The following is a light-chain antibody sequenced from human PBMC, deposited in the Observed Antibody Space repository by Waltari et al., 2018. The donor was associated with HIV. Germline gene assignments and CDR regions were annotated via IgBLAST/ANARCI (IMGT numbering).Light chain of an antibody. Sequence: DIVMTQSLDSLALSLGERATINCQSSQRLLYSSTNKNYLYLAWYLQKPGKPPKLLIYWASTREFGVPDRFSGSGYGTDFTLTISSLQAEDVAVYYCQQYYSAPLTFGQGTRLEIK. CDR1: QRLLYSSTNKNY. CDR3: QQYYSAPLT. J-gene: IGKJ5*01. CDR2: WAS. V-gene: IGKV4-1*01.